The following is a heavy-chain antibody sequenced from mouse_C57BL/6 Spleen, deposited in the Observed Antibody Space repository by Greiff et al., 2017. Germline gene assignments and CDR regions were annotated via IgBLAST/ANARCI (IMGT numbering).Heavy chain of an antibody. CDR2: IDPANGNT. CDR3: ARSMDYYDYDGFAY. CDR1: GFNIKNTY. D-gene: IGHD2-4*01. V-gene: IGHV14-3*01. Sequence: EVQRVESVAELVRPGASVKLSCTASGFNIKNTYMHWVKQRPEQGLEWIGRIDPANGNTKYAPKFQGKATITADTSSNTAYLQLSSLTSEDTAIYYCARSMDYYDYDGFAYWGQGTLVTVSA. J-gene: IGHJ3*01.